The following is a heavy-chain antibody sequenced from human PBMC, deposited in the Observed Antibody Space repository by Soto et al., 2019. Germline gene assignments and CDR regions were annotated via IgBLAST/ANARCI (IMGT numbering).Heavy chain of an antibody. Sequence: GASLKVSCKASGYTFTSFGIGWVRQAPGQGLEYMGWITVYNGNTNYAQKFQDRVTMTIDRSTSTAYMELRSLTYDDTAVYYCARVGSGKWLQLPIYYFDYWGQGALVTVSS. CDR2: ITVYNGNT. CDR3: ARVGSGKWLQLPIYYFDY. J-gene: IGHJ4*02. V-gene: IGHV1-18*01. CDR1: GYTFTSFG. D-gene: IGHD5-12*01.